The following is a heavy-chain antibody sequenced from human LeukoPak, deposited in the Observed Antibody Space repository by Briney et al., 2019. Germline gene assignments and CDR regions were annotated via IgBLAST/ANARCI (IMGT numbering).Heavy chain of an antibody. CDR1: GFTFSRYA. V-gene: IGHV3-23*01. J-gene: IGHJ3*02. Sequence: RGVSLRLSCAASGFTFSRYAMSWVRQAPGKGLEWVSDISGSGGSTYYADSVKGRFTISRDNSKNTLYLQMNSLRAEDTAVYYCAKNLPLDDAFDIWGQGTMVTVSS. CDR2: ISGSGGST. CDR3: AKNLPLDDAFDI. D-gene: IGHD3-3*01.